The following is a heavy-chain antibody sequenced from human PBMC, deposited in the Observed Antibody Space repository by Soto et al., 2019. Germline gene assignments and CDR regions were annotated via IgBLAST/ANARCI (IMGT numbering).Heavy chain of an antibody. Sequence: VQLLESGGGLVQPGGSLRLSCAASGFTFSSYAMSWVRQAPGKGLEWVSAISGSGGSTYYADSVKGRFTISRDNSKYTLYLHINSLRAEDTAVYYCAKDQSIAVAVIDYWGQGTLVTVSS. V-gene: IGHV3-23*01. J-gene: IGHJ4*02. D-gene: IGHD6-19*01. CDR1: GFTFSSYA. CDR2: ISGSGGST. CDR3: AKDQSIAVAVIDY.